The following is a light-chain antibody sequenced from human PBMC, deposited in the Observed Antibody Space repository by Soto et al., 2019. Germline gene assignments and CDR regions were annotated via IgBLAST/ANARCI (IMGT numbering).Light chain of an antibody. Sequence: IVLSQSPGTLSLSPAQRATLSCRASQSVSSSYLAWYQQKPGQAPRLLIYGASSRATGIPDRFSGSGSGTDFTLTISRLEPEDFAVYYCKQYGSSRTFGQGTTVDIK. CDR1: QSVSSSY. CDR3: KQYGSSRT. V-gene: IGKV3-20*01. CDR2: GAS. J-gene: IGKJ1*01.